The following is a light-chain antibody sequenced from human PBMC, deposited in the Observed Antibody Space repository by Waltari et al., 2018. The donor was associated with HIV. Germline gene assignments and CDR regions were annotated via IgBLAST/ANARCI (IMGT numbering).Light chain of an antibody. CDR1: QSVTSGY. CDR2: GVF. CDR3: QQYGNSPYT. J-gene: IGKJ2*01. V-gene: IGKV3-20*01. Sequence: ETVFTQSPGTLSLSPGERATLSCRASQSVTSGYLTWYQQIPGQAPRLLIYGVFRRVIGIPDRFSGSGSGTDFTLTISRLEPEDFAVYYCQQYGNSPYTFGQGTKLEIK.